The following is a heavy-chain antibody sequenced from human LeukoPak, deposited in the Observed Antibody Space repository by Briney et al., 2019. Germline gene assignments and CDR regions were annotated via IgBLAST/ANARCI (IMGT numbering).Heavy chain of an antibody. CDR3: ARYCSGGSCFVGIDY. CDR1: GFTFSSYT. J-gene: IGHJ4*02. Sequence: GGSLRLSCAASGFTFSSYTMNWVRQAPGKGLEWVSLISSSSSYIFYADSVKGRFTISRDNAKNSLYLQMNSLRAEDTAVYYCARYCSGGSCFVGIDYWGQGTLVTVSS. V-gene: IGHV3-21*06. CDR2: ISSSSSYI. D-gene: IGHD2-15*01.